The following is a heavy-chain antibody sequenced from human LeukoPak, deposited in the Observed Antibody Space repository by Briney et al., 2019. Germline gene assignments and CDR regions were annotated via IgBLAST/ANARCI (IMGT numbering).Heavy chain of an antibody. D-gene: IGHD2-21*02. J-gene: IGHJ4*02. Sequence: PGGSLRLSCAASGFTFSSNYMSWVRQAPGKGLEWVSVIYSGGSTYYADSVKGRFTISRDNSKNTLYLQMNSLRAEDTAIYYCAKGMGAYCDGDCSSRTFDYWGQGTLVTVSS. CDR2: IYSGGST. CDR1: GFTFSSNY. CDR3: AKGMGAYCDGDCSSRTFDY. V-gene: IGHV3-53*01.